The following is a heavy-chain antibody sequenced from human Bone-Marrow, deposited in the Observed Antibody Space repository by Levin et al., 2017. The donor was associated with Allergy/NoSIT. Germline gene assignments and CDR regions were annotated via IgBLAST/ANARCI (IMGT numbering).Heavy chain of an antibody. CDR1: GFTFGDYA. CDR2: IRSKAYGGTT. J-gene: IGHJ6*02. CDR3: TRDGRDYDFGAPPYGMDG. V-gene: IGHV3-49*03. Sequence: GGSLRLSCTASGFTFGDYAMSWFRQAPGKGLEWVGVIRSKAYGGTTEYAASVKGRFTISRDDSKSIAYLQMNSLKTEDTAVYYCTRDGRDYDFGAPPYGMDGWGQGTTVTVSS. D-gene: IGHD3-3*01.